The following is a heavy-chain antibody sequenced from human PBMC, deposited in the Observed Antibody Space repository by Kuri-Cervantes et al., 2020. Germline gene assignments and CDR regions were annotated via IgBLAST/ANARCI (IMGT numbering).Heavy chain of an antibody. CDR3: ASGSFTWSTTVNAYYFYGMDV. CDR1: GYPINNIYY. V-gene: IGHV4-38-2*02. J-gene: IGHJ6*02. D-gene: IGHD4-17*01. CDR2: ISHSGSP. Sequence: GSLRLSCTVSGYPINNIYYWDWIRQSPEKGLEWIGSISHSGSPYYNPSLKSRVTISLDTSKNQFSLNLSSVTAADTAVYYCASGSFTWSTTVNAYYFYGMDVWGQGTTVTVSS.